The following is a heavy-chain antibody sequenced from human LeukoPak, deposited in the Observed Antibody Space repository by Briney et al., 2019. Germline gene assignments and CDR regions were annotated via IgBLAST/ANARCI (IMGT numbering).Heavy chain of an antibody. J-gene: IGHJ6*03. CDR1: GFTFSSYS. V-gene: IGHV3-21*01. CDR2: ISSSSSYI. D-gene: IGHD5-12*01. CDR3: ARDSGAGGYYYYYNMDV. Sequence: GGSLRLSCAASGFTFSSYSMNWVRQAPGKGLEWVSSISSSSSYIYYADSVKGRFTISRDNAKNSLYLQMNSLRAEDTAVYYCARDSGAGGYYYYYNMDVWGKGTTVTVSS.